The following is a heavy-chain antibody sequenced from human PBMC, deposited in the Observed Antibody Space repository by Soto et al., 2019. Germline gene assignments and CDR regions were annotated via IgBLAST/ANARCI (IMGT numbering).Heavy chain of an antibody. CDR1: GFTFSSSA. Sequence: SVKVSCKTSGFTFSSSAMQWVRQARGQRLEWIGRIVVGSDETIYAQKFQERVTIRKDTSTSTAYMELSSLRSEDTAVYYCARDSRRDGYNFKAFDIWGQGTMVTVSS. D-gene: IGHD5-12*01. CDR3: ARDSRRDGYNFKAFDI. J-gene: IGHJ3*02. V-gene: IGHV1-58*02. CDR2: IVVGSDET.